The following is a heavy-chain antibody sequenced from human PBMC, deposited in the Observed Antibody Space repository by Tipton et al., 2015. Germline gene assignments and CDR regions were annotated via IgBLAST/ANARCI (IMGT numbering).Heavy chain of an antibody. Sequence: SLRLSCAASGFTFSSYWMHWVRQAPGKGLVWVSCINTDGSTTTYADSVKGRFTISRDNAKNTLYLQMNSLRAEDTAVYYCARAVPSSGDLGGQGTLVTVSS. V-gene: IGHV3-74*01. D-gene: IGHD6-25*01. CDR1: GFTFSSYW. CDR2: INTDGSTT. CDR3: ARAVPSSGDL. J-gene: IGHJ5*02.